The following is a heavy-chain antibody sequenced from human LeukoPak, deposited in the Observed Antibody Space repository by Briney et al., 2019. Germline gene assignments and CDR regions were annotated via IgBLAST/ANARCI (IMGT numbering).Heavy chain of an antibody. CDR2: MNPNTGDS. J-gene: IGHJ4*02. CDR1: GYTFTTYH. Sequence: ASVKVSCETSGYTFTTYHVNWVRQATGQGLEWMGWMNPNTGDSGYAQKFQGRVTITRDPSISTAYMELSSLRSEDTAVYFCARTTSLTASGYDYWGQGTLVTVSS. V-gene: IGHV1-8*03. CDR3: ARTTSLTASGYDY. D-gene: IGHD4-17*01.